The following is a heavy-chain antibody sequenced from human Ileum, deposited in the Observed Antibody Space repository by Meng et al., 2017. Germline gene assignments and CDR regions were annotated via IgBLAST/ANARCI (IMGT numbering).Heavy chain of an antibody. J-gene: IGHJ6*02. Sequence: GESLKISCAASGFIFSGYAMNWVRQAPEKGLEWVSAISTSGDNTYYADSVKGRFTISRDNSENTLYLQMNSLRAEDTAVYYCAKWKVGATRGYYYYGMDVWGQGATVTVSS. CDR1: GFIFSGYA. V-gene: IGHV3-23*01. CDR2: ISTSGDNT. CDR3: AKWKVGATRGYYYYGMDV. D-gene: IGHD1-26*01.